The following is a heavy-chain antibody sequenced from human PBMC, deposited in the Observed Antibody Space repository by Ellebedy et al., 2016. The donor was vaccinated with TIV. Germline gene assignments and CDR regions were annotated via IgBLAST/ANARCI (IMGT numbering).Heavy chain of an antibody. CDR1: GYSFISYW. J-gene: IGHJ4*02. V-gene: IGHV5-51*01. D-gene: IGHD6-19*01. Sequence: GESLKISCKGSGYSFISYWIGWVRQMPGKGLEWMGYIYPGDSDTRYSPSFQGQVTISVDKSIGTAYLQWSSLKASDTAIYYCARGDRGSGWYWDKWGQGTLVTVSS. CDR2: IYPGDSDT. CDR3: ARGDRGSGWYWDK.